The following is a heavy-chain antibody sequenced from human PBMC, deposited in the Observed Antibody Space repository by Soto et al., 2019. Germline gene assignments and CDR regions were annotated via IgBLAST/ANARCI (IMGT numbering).Heavy chain of an antibody. D-gene: IGHD4-17*01. CDR3: VGTGTTDDY. J-gene: IGHJ4*02. V-gene: IGHV4-30-4*01. Sequence: QVLLQESGPGLVKPSQTLSLTCTVSGASVTSGDYYWSCIRQPPGKGLEWIGYIDNNGGSYYNPSLKGRLTISIDTSKNHFSLKLKSVTAADTAIYYCVGTGTTDDYWGRGTLVTVSS. CDR1: GASVTSGDYY. CDR2: IDNNGGS.